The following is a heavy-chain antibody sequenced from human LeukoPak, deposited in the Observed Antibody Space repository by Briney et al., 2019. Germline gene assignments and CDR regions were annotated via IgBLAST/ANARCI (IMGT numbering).Heavy chain of an antibody. D-gene: IGHD4-17*01. CDR1: GYNFANSW. CDR3: ARLGDLYGDYGIHDY. CDR2: IYPDDSDT. V-gene: IGHV5-51*01. J-gene: IGHJ4*02. Sequence: GESLKISCKGSGYNFANSWIGWVRQMPGKGLECMGIIYPDDSDTRYSPSFQGQVTISADKSVSTAYLQWSSLKASDTAMYYCARLGDLYGDYGIHDYWGQGTLVTVSS.